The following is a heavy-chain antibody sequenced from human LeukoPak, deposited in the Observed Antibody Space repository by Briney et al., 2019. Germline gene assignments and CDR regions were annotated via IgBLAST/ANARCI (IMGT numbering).Heavy chain of an antibody. V-gene: IGHV1-18*01. CDR2: INTYNGNT. J-gene: IGHJ3*02. Sequence: ASVRVSCKASGYTFINYGINWVRQAPGQGLEWMGWINTYNGNTNYAQKVQGRATVTTDTSTNTAYMELRSLRSEDTAVYYCAVAYSYGRDVFDIWGQGTMVTVSS. D-gene: IGHD5-18*01. CDR1: GYTFINYG. CDR3: AVAYSYGRDVFDI.